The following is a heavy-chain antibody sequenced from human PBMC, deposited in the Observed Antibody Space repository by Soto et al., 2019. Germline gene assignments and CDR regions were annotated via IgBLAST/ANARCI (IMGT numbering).Heavy chain of an antibody. V-gene: IGHV3-33*01. Sequence: GGSLRLCCAASGFTFSSYGMHWVRQAPGKGLEWVAVIWYDGSNKYYADSVKGRFTISRDNSKNTLYLQMNSLRAEDTAVYYCARDESEYYDFWSGYYKGHYYYGMDVWGQGTMVTVSS. CDR2: IWYDGSNK. J-gene: IGHJ6*02. D-gene: IGHD3-3*01. CDR3: ARDESEYYDFWSGYYKGHYYYGMDV. CDR1: GFTFSSYG.